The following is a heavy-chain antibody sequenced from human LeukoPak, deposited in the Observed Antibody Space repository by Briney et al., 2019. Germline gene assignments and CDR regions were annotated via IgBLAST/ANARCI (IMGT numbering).Heavy chain of an antibody. V-gene: IGHV1-2*02. Sequence: ASVKVSCKASGYTFTGYYTHWVRRAPGQGLEWMGWINPNSGGTNYAQKFQGRVTMTRDTSISTAYMELSRLRSDDTAVYYCARGGVYSSGSPYFDYWGQGTLVTVSS. CDR2: INPNSGGT. CDR1: GYTFTGYY. J-gene: IGHJ4*02. CDR3: ARGGVYSSGSPYFDY. D-gene: IGHD6-19*01.